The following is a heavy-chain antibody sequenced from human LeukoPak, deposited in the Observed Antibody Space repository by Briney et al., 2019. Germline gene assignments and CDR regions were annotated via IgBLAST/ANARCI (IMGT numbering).Heavy chain of an antibody. Sequence: ASVKGSCKASGYTFAGYYMHWVRQAPGQGLEWMGWINPNTGGTNYAQKFQGRVTMHRDRSISTAYMELSRLRSDDTAVYYCARAMATEVDYWGQGTLVTVSS. D-gene: IGHD5-24*01. V-gene: IGHV1-2*02. CDR3: ARAMATEVDY. CDR2: INPNTGGT. CDR1: GYTFAGYY. J-gene: IGHJ4*02.